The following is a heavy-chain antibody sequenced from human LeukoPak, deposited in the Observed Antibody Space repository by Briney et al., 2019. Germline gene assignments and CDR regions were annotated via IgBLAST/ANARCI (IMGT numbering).Heavy chain of an antibody. CDR2: IYSGGST. V-gene: IGHV3-66*01. D-gene: IGHD6-13*01. CDR3: AKDRYSSSCPDY. CDR1: GFTFSSYG. Sequence: GGSPRLSCAASGFTFSSYGMSWVRQAPGKGLEWISGIYSGGSTFYADSVKGRFTISRDNSKNTLYLQMNSLRAEDTAVYYCAKDRYSSSCPDYWGQGTLVTVSS. J-gene: IGHJ4*02.